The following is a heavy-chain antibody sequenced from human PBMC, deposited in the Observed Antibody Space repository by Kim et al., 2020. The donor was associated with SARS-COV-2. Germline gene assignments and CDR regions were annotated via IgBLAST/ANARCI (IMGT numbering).Heavy chain of an antibody. J-gene: IGHJ4*02. CDR1: GFTFSSYA. CDR3: AGRWELLTRDAPPVY. CDR2: ISGSGGST. Sequence: GGSLRLSCAASGFTFSSYAMSWVRQAPGKGLEWVSAISGSGGSTYYADSVKGRFTISRDNSKNTMYLQMKSLGAEDTAVYYCAGRWELLTRDAPPVYWGPGTLVTVSS. D-gene: IGHD1-26*01. V-gene: IGHV3-23*01.